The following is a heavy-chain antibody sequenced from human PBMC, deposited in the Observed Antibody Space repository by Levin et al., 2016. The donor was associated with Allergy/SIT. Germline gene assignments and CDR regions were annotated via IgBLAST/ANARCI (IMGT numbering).Heavy chain of an antibody. CDR3: ARDIRRMVPWFGELLRSGPQAPGLDY. CDR1: GGTLSSYA. D-gene: IGHD3-10*01. CDR2: IIPIFGTA. J-gene: IGHJ4*02. V-gene: IGHV1-69*06. Sequence: SVKVSCKASGGTLSSYAISWVRQAPGQGLEWMGGIIPIFGTANYAQKFQGRVTITADKSTSTAYMELSSLRSEDTAVYYCARDIRRMVPWFGELLRSGPQAPGLDYWGQGTLVTVSS.